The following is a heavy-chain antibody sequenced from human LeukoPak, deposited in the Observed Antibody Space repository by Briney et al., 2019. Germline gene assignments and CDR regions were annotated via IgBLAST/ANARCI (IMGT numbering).Heavy chain of an antibody. V-gene: IGHV3-23*01. CDR1: GFTFSTCS. D-gene: IGHD3-10*01. Sequence: GGSLRLSCAASGFTFSTCSMNWVRQAPGKGLEWVSAISSSGGSTYYADSVKGRFTISRDNSKNTLHLQMNSLRAEDTAVYYCASWNYYGSGSYLWGQGTLVTVSS. J-gene: IGHJ4*02. CDR2: ISSSGGST. CDR3: ASWNYYGSGSYL.